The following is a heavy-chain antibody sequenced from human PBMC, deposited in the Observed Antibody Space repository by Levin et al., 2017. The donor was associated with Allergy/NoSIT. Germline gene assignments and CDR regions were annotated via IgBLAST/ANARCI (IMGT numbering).Heavy chain of an antibody. Sequence: LGESLKISCAASGFILRTSDMNWVRQAPGKGLEWISFITKPSRTISYADSVKGRFTVSRDNAKNLLYLDMNSLRAEDTAVYYCVTDESGDEDFEYWGQGTLVTVSS. CDR3: VTDESGDEDFEY. CDR1: GFILRTSD. V-gene: IGHV3-48*01. J-gene: IGHJ4*02. CDR2: ITKPSRTI. D-gene: IGHD7-27*01.